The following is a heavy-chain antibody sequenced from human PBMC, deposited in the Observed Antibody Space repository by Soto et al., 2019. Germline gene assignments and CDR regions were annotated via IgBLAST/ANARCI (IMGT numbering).Heavy chain of an antibody. J-gene: IGHJ4*02. CDR2: IYYSGST. CDR1: GGSISSYY. V-gene: IGHV4-59*01. Sequence: ETLSLTCTVSGGSISSYYWSWIRQPPGKGLEWIGYIYYSGSTNYNPSLKSRVTISVDTSKNQFSLKLSSVTAADTAVYYCARGLKNYYGSGNIEYYFDYWGQGTLVTVSS. D-gene: IGHD3-10*01. CDR3: ARGLKNYYGSGNIEYYFDY.